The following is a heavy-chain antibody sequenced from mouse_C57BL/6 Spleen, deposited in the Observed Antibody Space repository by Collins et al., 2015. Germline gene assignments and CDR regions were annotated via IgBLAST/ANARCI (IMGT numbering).Heavy chain of an antibody. J-gene: IGHJ2*01. Sequence: EVQLVESGGGLVQPGGSLKLSCAASGFTFSSYGMSWVRQTPDKRLELVATINSNGGSTYYPDSVKGRFTISRDNAKNTLYLQMSSLKSEDTAMYYCARGLSVGYWGQGTTLTVSS. CDR3: ARGLSVGY. CDR2: INSNGGST. V-gene: IGHV5-6-3*01. CDR1: GFTFSSYG.